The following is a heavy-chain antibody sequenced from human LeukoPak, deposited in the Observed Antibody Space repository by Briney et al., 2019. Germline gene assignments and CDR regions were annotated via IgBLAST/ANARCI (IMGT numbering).Heavy chain of an antibody. D-gene: IGHD4-17*01. J-gene: IGHJ6*02. V-gene: IGHV3-9*01. CDR1: GFTIDDYA. Sequence: GRSLRLSCAASGFTIDDYAMYWVRQPPGQGLEWVSGISWNSGSIGYADSVKGRFTISRDNAKNSLYLQMNSLRAEDTALYYCAKLPMTTVTTDGMDVWGQGTTVTVSS. CDR2: ISWNSGSI. CDR3: AKLPMTTVTTDGMDV.